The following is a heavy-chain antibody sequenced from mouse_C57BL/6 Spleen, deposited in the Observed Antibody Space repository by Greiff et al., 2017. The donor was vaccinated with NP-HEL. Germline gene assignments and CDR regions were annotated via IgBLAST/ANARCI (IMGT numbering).Heavy chain of an antibody. V-gene: IGHV1-12*01. CDR2: LYPGNGDT. CDR1: GYTFTSYN. D-gene: IGHD2-2*01. Sequence: QVQLQQSGAELVRPGASVQMSCKASGYTFTSYNMHWVKQTPRQGLEWIGALYPGNGDTSYIQKFKGKATLTVDKSSSTAYMQLSSLTSEDSAVYFCARGGMVTSYYYAMDYWGQGTSVTVSS. CDR3: ARGGMVTSYYYAMDY. J-gene: IGHJ4*01.